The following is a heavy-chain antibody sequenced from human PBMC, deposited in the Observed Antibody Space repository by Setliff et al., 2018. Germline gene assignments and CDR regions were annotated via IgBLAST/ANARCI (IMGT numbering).Heavy chain of an antibody. CDR1: GYSISSGYY. CDR3: ARQASRYYYDSRGYYDY. CDR2: IYHSGST. Sequence: PSETLSLTCAVSGYSISSGYYWGWIRQPPGKGLEWIGSIYHSGSTYYNPSLKSRVTISVDTSKNQFALKLSSVTAAGTAVYYCARQASRYYYDSRGYYDYWGQGTLV. V-gene: IGHV4-38-2*01. J-gene: IGHJ4*02. D-gene: IGHD3-22*01.